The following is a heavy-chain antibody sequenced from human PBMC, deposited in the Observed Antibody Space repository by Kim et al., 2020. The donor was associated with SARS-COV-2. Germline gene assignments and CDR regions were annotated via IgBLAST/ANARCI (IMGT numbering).Heavy chain of an antibody. J-gene: IGHJ1*01. V-gene: IGHV3-30*07. CDR3: ARAGDYDRSGYYGFFNH. Sequence: SVTDRLTISRDNSKNTLYLQMYSLRPENTAVYYCARAGDYDRSGYYGFFNHWGQGALVTVSS. D-gene: IGHD3-22*01.